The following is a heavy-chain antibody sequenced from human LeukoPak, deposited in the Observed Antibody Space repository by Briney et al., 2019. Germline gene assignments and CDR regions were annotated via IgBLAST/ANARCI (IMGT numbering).Heavy chain of an antibody. D-gene: IGHD3-3*01. Sequence: SQTLSLTCTVSGGSISSGGYYWSWICQHPGKGLEWIGYIYYSGSTYYNPSLKSRVTISVDTSKNQFSLKLSSVTAADTAVYYCARDEVFLEWPILDYWGQGTLVTVSS. J-gene: IGHJ4*02. V-gene: IGHV4-31*03. CDR3: ARDEVFLEWPILDY. CDR2: IYYSGST. CDR1: GGSISSGGYY.